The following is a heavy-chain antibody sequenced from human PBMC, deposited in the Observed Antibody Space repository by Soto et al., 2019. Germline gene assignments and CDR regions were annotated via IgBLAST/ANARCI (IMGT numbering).Heavy chain of an antibody. D-gene: IGHD3-10*01. J-gene: IGHJ6*02. V-gene: IGHV3-23*01. Sequence: GSLRLSCGASGFPFSDYVMNWVLQSAGKWLEWVSTISGGGSSAYYADSVKGRFTISRHNSKNTLYLQMNSLRAEDTAVYYCAKDLHGSGSYYKRYYYYGMDVCGQGTTVTVSS. CDR1: GFPFSDYV. CDR2: ISGGGSSA. CDR3: AKDLHGSGSYYKRYYYYGMDV.